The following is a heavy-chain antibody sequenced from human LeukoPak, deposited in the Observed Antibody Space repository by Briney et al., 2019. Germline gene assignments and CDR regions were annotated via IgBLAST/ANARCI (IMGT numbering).Heavy chain of an antibody. V-gene: IGHV6-1*01. Sequence: QTXXLTXAIXGDXXSXNXAXXNXIRQSPSRXLEWXGRTYYRSKWYNDYAVSVKSRITINPDTSKNQFSLQLNSVTPEDTAVYYCARDDGYSGYFDYWGQGTLVTVSS. J-gene: IGHJ4*02. CDR2: TYYRSKWYN. CDR1: GDXXSXNXAX. D-gene: IGHD5-12*01. CDR3: ARDDGYSGYFDY.